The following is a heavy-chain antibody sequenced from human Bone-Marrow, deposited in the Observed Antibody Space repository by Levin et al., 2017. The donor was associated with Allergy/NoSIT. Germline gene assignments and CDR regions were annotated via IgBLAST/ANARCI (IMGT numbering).Heavy chain of an antibody. D-gene: IGHD3-10*01. CDR2: ISSKATKK. CDR1: GFIFSDYA. Sequence: HPGGSLRLSCAASGFIFSDYAMTWVRQAPGKGLEWVSSISSKATKKRYSESVKGRFNISRDKSTNTVFLEMTSLRLEDTAIYYCAKNRVSLWFGAKRDYFDPWGQGTLVTVSS. CDR3: AKNRVSLWFGAKRDYFDP. J-gene: IGHJ5*02. V-gene: IGHV3-23*01.